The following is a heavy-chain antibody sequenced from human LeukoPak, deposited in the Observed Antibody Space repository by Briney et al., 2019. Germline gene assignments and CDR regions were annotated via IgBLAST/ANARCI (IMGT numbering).Heavy chain of an antibody. CDR2: INTDGRYT. Sequence: PGGSLRLSCAASGFTFSTYWMHWVRQAPGKGLVWVSRINTDGRYTSYADSVKGRFTISRDNAKNTLYLQMNSLRAEDTDVYYCARGGSCDSISCPRTFEFWGQGTLVTVSS. V-gene: IGHV3-74*01. D-gene: IGHD2-2*01. CDR3: ARGGSCDSISCPRTFEF. J-gene: IGHJ4*02. CDR1: GFTFSTYW.